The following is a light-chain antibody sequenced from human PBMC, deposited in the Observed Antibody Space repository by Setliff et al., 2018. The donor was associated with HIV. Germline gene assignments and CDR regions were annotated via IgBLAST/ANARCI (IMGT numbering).Light chain of an antibody. CDR3: GAWDTSLAADV. J-gene: IGLJ1*01. CDR2: DNH. V-gene: IGLV1-51*01. Sequence: VLTQPPSVSAAPGQKVSISCSGSSSNIGDRSVSWYQQLPGTAPKLLIHDNHERPSGIPERFSGSTSGTSATLGITGLQTGDEADYYCGAWDTSLAADVFGTGTKGTVL. CDR1: SSNIGDRS.